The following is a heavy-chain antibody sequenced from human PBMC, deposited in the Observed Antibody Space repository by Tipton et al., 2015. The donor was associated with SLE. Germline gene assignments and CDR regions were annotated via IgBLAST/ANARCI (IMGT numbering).Heavy chain of an antibody. CDR2: IYHSGST. CDR1: GGSFSDYY. CDR3: ASPLLWFGENYMDV. Sequence: TLFLTCAVYGGSFSDYYWSWIRQPPGKGLEWIGYIYHSGSTYYNPSLKSRVTISVDTSKNQFSLKLSSVTAADTAVYYCASPLLWFGENYMDVWGKGTTVTVSS. J-gene: IGHJ6*03. D-gene: IGHD3-10*01. V-gene: IGHV4-30-2*05.